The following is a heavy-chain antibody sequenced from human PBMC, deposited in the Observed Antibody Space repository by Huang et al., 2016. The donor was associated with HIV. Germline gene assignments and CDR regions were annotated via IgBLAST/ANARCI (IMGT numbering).Heavy chain of an antibody. Sequence: QVQLVQSGSELKKPGASVKVSCKASGYTFTSYAMNWVRQATGQGLEWRGLSNTHTGNPTDAQGFTGRLVFSLDTSVSTAYLQISSLKAEDTAVYYCARGLYSSSWAPFDYWGQGTLVTVSS. J-gene: IGHJ4*02. CDR2: SNTHTGNP. D-gene: IGHD6-13*01. CDR3: ARGLYSSSWAPFDY. V-gene: IGHV7-4-1*02. CDR1: GYTFTSYA.